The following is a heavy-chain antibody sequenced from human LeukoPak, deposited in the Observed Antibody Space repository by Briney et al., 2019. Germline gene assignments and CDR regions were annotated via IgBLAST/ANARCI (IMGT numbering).Heavy chain of an antibody. CDR1: GFTVSSNY. CDR3: ARDHVGEDSGAFDI. J-gene: IGHJ3*02. V-gene: IGHV3-53*01. CDR2: IYSGGST. D-gene: IGHD3-10*01. Sequence: GGSLRLSCAASGFTVSSNYMSWVRQAPGKGLEWVSTIYSGGSTYYADSVKGRFTISRDNSKNTLYLQMNSLRAEDTAVYYCARDHVGEDSGAFDIWGQGTMVTVSS.